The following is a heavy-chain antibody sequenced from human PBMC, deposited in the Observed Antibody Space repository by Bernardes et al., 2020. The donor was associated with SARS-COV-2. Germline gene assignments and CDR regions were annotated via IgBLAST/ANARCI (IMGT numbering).Heavy chain of an antibody. CDR3: ARVLAGTEPDY. J-gene: IGHJ4*02. V-gene: IGHV1-2*02. D-gene: IGHD6-13*01. Sequence: ASVKVSCKASGNTFTAYYIHWVRQAPGQGLEWMGWINSNSGATRYAPNFQGRVTLPRDTSINTAYMELSRLRSDDTAGYYCARVLAGTEPDYWGQGTLVTVSS. CDR1: GNTFTAYY. CDR2: INSNSGAT.